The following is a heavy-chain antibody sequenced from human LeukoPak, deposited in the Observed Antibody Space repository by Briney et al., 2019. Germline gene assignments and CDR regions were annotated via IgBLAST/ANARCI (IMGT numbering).Heavy chain of an antibody. J-gene: IGHJ4*02. V-gene: IGHV4-4*09. Sequence: SETLSLTCTVSGGSITSYKWSWLRQPPGKGLEWIGFISTSGRTDYIPSLSSRVSMSVDTSKNQVSLKLNSVTAADTVVYYCATSYDNKIVPFDCWGQGILVTVSS. CDR3: ATSYDNKIVPFDC. CDR1: GGSITSYK. D-gene: IGHD3-9*01. CDR2: ISTSGRT.